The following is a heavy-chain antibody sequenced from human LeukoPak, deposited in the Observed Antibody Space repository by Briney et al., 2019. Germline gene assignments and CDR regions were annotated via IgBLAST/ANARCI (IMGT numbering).Heavy chain of an antibody. V-gene: IGHV4-28*05. D-gene: IGHD3-9*01. CDR3: AWGRKYDILTFDY. CDR1: GNSISSTNW. CDR2: IYHSGSI. J-gene: IGHJ4*02. Sequence: SETLSLTCAVSGNSISSTNWWGWIRQPPGKGLEWIGYIYHSGSIYYNPSLKSRVTISVDTSKNQFSLKLSSVTAADTAVYYCAWGRKYDILTFDYWGQGTLVTVSS.